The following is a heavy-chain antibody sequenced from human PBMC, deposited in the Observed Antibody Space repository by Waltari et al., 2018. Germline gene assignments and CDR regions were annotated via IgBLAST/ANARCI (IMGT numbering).Heavy chain of an antibody. D-gene: IGHD6-19*01. CDR3: ARGLGYSSGWYWFDP. Sequence: QVQLQESGPGLVKPSGTLSLTCAVSGGSISSSNWWSWVRQPPGKGLEWIGEIYHSGSTNSNQSLKSGVTISVDKSKNQFSLKLSSVTAADTAVYYCARGLGYSSGWYWFDPWGQGTLVTVSS. CDR2: IYHSGST. CDR1: GGSISSSNW. J-gene: IGHJ5*02. V-gene: IGHV4-4*02.